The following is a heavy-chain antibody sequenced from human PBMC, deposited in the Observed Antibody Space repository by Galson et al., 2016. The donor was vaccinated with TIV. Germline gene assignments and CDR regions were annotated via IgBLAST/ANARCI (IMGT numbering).Heavy chain of an antibody. J-gene: IGHJ4*02. D-gene: IGHD1-7*01. CDR2: ISRDGNNK. V-gene: IGHV3-30-3*01. CDR3: TRDGRGNWKYVDYFDY. CDR1: GFTFSSYT. Sequence: SLRLSCAASGFTFSSYTFHWVRQTPGKGLERVAIISRDGNNKDFADSVEGRFTISRDSSKNTVFLQMNSLRLEDTAVYYCTRDGRGNWKYVDYFDYWGPGTVVTVSS.